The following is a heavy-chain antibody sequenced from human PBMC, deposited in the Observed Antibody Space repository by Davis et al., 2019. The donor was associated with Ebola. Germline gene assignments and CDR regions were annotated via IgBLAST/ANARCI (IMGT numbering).Heavy chain of an antibody. CDR2: ISAYNGNT. D-gene: IGHD6-13*01. CDR1: GYTFTSYG. J-gene: IGHJ6*02. Sequence: ASVKVSCKASGYTFTSYGISWVRQAPGQGLEWMGWISAYNGNTNYAQKLQGRVTMTTDTSTSTAYMELRSLRSDDTAVYYCASSRIAAAGTPYYYYGMDVWGQGTTVTVSS. V-gene: IGHV1-18*01. CDR3: ASSRIAAAGTPYYYYGMDV.